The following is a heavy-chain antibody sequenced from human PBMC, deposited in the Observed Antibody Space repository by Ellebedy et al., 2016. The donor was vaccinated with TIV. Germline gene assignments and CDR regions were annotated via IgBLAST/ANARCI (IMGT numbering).Heavy chain of an antibody. CDR3: ARWGIWFGDLFGWFDP. CDR1: GGSIRSYF. J-gene: IGHJ5*02. CDR2: IYYSGST. Sequence: SETLSLTXTVPGGSIRSYFWSWIRQPPGKGLEWIGYIYYSGSTNYNPSLKSRVTISVDTSKNQFSLKLSSVTAADTAVYYCARWGIWFGDLFGWFDPWGQGTLVTVSS. D-gene: IGHD3-10*01. V-gene: IGHV4-59*01.